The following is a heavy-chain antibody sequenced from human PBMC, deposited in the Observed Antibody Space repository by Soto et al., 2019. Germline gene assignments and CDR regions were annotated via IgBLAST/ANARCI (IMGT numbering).Heavy chain of an antibody. J-gene: IGHJ4*02. V-gene: IGHV4-4*02. CDR1: GGSIITRNW. D-gene: IGHD1-26*01. Sequence: QVQLQVSGRALVKASGTLSLTCTVSGGSIITRNWWSWVRQPPGKGLEWIGEVDHSGSTNYNPSLQSRVTISVDMSKNKFSLKLTPATTADTAVYYWARREALSGTAGAPVDWGQGTLVNVSS. CDR3: ARREALSGTAGAPVD. CDR2: VDHSGST.